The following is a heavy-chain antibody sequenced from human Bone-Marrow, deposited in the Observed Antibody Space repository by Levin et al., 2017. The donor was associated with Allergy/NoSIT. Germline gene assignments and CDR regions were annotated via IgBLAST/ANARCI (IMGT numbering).Heavy chain of an antibody. J-gene: IGHJ4*02. CDR1: GASVSSGSYY. V-gene: IGHV4-61*01. Sequence: PSETLSLTCTVSGASVSSGSYYWSWIRKAPGKGLEWLGYIYSTGHTSYNPSLKSRLVISVDTSKNQFILKVTSLTVADTAVYYCARGSSSWHLVDGDSDFWGQGILVTVSS. CDR2: IYSTGHT. CDR3: ARGSSSWHLVDGDSDF. D-gene: IGHD3-3*02.